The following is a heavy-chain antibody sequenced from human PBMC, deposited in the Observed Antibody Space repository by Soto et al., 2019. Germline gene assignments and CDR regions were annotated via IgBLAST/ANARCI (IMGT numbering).Heavy chain of an antibody. D-gene: IGHD2-21*01. Sequence: QLQLQESGSGLVRPSETLSLTCTVSGGSISSGGDSCSWLRQAPGKGLEWIGYIYHSGSTIYNPSLKSRVTRSADRAKNQFSLRLNSVTAADTAVYYCARAQIPHWFDPWGQGILVTVSP. V-gene: IGHV4-30-2*01. CDR1: GGSISSGGDS. CDR3: ARAQIPHWFDP. CDR2: IYHSGST. J-gene: IGHJ5*02.